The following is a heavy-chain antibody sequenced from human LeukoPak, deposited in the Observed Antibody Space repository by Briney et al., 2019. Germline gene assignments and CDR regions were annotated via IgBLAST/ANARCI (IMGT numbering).Heavy chain of an antibody. CDR3: ARLVVPAAPFDY. V-gene: IGHV4-59*08. D-gene: IGHD2-2*01. J-gene: IGHJ4*02. CDR2: IYYSGRT. CDR1: GGFLSSYY. Sequence: SETLSLTCTVSGGFLSSYYWSWIRQPPWKGLAWIGYIYYSGRTYYNPSLKRRVTISVDQSKNQFSLKLSSVTAADTAVYYCARLVVPAAPFDYWGQGTLVTVSS.